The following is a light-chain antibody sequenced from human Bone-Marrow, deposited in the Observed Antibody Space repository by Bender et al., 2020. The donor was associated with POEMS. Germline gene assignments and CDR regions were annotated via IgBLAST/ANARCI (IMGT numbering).Light chain of an antibody. CDR3: NSYAGNNLSL. CDR2: NNS. V-gene: IGLV1-44*01. J-gene: IGLJ2*01. Sequence: QSVLTQPPSASGTPGQRVTISCSGSSSKFGSYPVNWYQQLPGAAPKLVIFNNSQRPSGVSNRFSGSKSGNRASLTISGLQPEDEADYYCNSYAGNNLSLFGGGTKLTVV. CDR1: SSKFGSYP.